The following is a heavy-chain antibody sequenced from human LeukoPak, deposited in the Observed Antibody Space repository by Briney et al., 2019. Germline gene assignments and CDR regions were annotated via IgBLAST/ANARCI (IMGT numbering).Heavy chain of an antibody. CDR3: ARSIIVGATGAFDV. Sequence: PGGSLRLSCAASGFTFSSYEMNWVRQAPGKGLEWVSYISSSGSTIYYADSVKDRFTISRDNARSSLFLSMSSLRAEDTAVYYCARSIIVGATGAFDVWGQGTMVTVS. CDR2: ISSSGSTI. J-gene: IGHJ3*01. V-gene: IGHV3-48*03. D-gene: IGHD1-26*01. CDR1: GFTFSSYE.